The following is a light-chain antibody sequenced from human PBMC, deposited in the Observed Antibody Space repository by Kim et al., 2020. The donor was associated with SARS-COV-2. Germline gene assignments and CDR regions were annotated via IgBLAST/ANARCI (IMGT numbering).Light chain of an antibody. CDR1: SSDVGGYNY. Sequence: QSALTQPPSASGSPGQSVTISCTGTSSDVGGYNYVSWYQQHPGKAPKLMIYEVSKRPSGVPDRFSASKSANTASLTVSGLQTEDEADYYCSSYAGNSNYVFGTGTKVTVL. V-gene: IGLV2-8*01. CDR3: SSYAGNSNYV. J-gene: IGLJ1*01. CDR2: EVS.